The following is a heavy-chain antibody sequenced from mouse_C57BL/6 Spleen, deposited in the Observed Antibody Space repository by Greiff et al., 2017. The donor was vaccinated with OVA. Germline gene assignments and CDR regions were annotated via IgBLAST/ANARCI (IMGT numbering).Heavy chain of an antibody. J-gene: IGHJ4*01. CDR2: ISYDGSN. Sequence: EVKLQESGPGLVKPSQSLSLTCSVTGYSITSGYYWNWIRQFPGNKLEWMGYISYDGSNNYNPSLINRISITRDTSKNQFFLKLNSVTTEDTATYYCARDLYYGSSYAMDYWGQGTSVTVSS. CDR1: GYSITSGYY. CDR3: ARDLYYGSSYAMDY. D-gene: IGHD1-1*01. V-gene: IGHV3-6*01.